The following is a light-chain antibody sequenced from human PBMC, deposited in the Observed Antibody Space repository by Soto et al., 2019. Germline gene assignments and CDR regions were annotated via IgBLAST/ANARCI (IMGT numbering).Light chain of an antibody. CDR1: QSISSW. Sequence: DIQMTQSPSTLSASVGDRVTITCRASQSISSWLAWYQQKPGKAPKLLIFDASSLERGVPSRISGSGSGTEFTLTISSLQPDDFETYYCQQYNSYSRTFGQGTKVEIK. CDR3: QQYNSYSRT. CDR2: DAS. V-gene: IGKV1-5*01. J-gene: IGKJ1*01.